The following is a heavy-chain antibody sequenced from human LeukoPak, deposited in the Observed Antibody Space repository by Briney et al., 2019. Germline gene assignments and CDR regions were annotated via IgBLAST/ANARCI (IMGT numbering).Heavy chain of an antibody. CDR3: ARGLGSGSTDY. CDR2: INHSGST. V-gene: IGHV4-34*01. D-gene: IGHD1-26*01. J-gene: IGHJ4*02. Sequence: SETLSLTCAVYGGSFSGDYWSWIRQPPGKGLEWIGEINHSGSTNYNPSLKSRVTISVDTSKNQFSLKLSSVTAADTAVYYCARGLGSGSTDYWGQGTLVTVSS. CDR1: GGSFSGDY.